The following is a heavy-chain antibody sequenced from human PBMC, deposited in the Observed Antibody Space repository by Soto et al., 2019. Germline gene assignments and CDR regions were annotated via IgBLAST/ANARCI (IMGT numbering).Heavy chain of an antibody. J-gene: IGHJ5*02. CDR1: GGSFSGYY. CDR2: INHSGST. V-gene: IGHV4-34*01. CDR3: ANRKITMVWGGNWFDP. Sequence: SETLSLTCAVYGGSFSGYYWSWIRQPPGKGLDWIGEINHSGSTNYNPSLKSRVTISVDTSKNQFSLKLSSVTAADTAVYYCANRKITMVWGGNWFDPWGQGTLVTVSS. D-gene: IGHD3-10*01.